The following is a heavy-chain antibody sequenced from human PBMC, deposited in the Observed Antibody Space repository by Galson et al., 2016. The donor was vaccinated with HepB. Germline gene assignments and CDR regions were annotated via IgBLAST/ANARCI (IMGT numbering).Heavy chain of an antibody. J-gene: IGHJ4*02. Sequence: SLRLSCAASGFTFSRIAMHWVRQAPGKGLKWVAVISYDGGSNYYADSVKGRFTISRDNSKNMLYLQMNSLRIEDTAVYHCVKLGCSSSRCYGNFWGRGTPVTVSS. CDR3: VKLGCSSSRCYGNF. V-gene: IGHV3-30*14. CDR1: GFTFSRIA. D-gene: IGHD2-2*01. CDR2: ISYDGGSN.